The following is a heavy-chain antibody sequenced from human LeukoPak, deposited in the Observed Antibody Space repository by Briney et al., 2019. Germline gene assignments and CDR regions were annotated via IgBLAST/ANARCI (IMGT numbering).Heavy chain of an antibody. V-gene: IGHV3-21*01. D-gene: IGHD4-11*01. CDR2: ISSSSSYI. J-gene: IGHJ4*02. CDR1: GFTFSSYS. CDR3: ARAPSKDFDY. Sequence: GGSLRLSCAASGFTFSSYSMHWVRQAPGKGLEWVSSISSSSSYIYYADSVKGRFTISRDNAKNSLYLQMNSLRAEDTAVYYCARAPSKDFDYWGQGTLVTVSS.